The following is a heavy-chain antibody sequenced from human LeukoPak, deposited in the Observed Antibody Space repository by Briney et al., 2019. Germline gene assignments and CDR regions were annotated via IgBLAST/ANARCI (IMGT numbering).Heavy chain of an antibody. CDR1: GGSISSSSYY. D-gene: IGHD3-3*01. CDR3: AARMDFWSGYYANWFDP. Sequence: SETLSLTCTVSGGSISSSSYYWGWIRQPPGKGLEWIGYIYHSGSTYYNPSLKSRVTISVDRSKNQFSLKLSSVTAADTAVYYCAARMDFWSGYYANWFDPWGQGTLVTVSS. CDR2: IYHSGST. V-gene: IGHV4-39*07. J-gene: IGHJ5*02.